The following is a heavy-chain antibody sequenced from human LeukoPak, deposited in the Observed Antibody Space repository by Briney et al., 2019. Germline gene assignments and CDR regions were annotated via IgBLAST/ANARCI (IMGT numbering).Heavy chain of an antibody. D-gene: IGHD6-19*01. CDR1: GYSFTNYW. J-gene: IGHJ5*02. V-gene: IGHV5-51*01. CDR2: IYPGDSDT. CDR3: ARLAVAGPISPLDP. Sequence: GESLKISCKGSGYSFTNYWIAWVRQKPGRGLEWMGIIYPGDSDTRYSPSFQGQVTISADKSISTAYLLWSSLKASDTAMYFCARLAVAGPISPLDPWGQGTLVTVSS.